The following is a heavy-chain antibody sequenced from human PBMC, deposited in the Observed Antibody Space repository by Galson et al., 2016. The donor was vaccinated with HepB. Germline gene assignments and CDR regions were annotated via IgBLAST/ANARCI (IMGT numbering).Heavy chain of an antibody. D-gene: IGHD6-13*01. J-gene: IGHJ4*02. CDR2: IYSGGST. Sequence: SLRLSCAASGFTVSNSFMTWVRQGPGKGLEWVSLIYSGGSTHYADSVKGRFTISRDDAKNTLYLQMNNLRAEDTAVYYCASSGYSGSWGQGTLVTVSS. CDR3: ASSGYSGS. V-gene: IGHV3-53*01. CDR1: GFTVSNSF.